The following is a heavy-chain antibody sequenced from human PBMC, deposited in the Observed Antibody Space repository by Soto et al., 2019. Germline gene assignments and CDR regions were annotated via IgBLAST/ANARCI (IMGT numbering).Heavy chain of an antibody. V-gene: IGHV4-34*01. Sequence: SETLSLTCAVYGGSFSGYYWSWIRQPPGKGLEWIGEINHSGSTNYNPSLKSRVTISVDTSKNQFSLKLSSVTTADTAVYYCARGITIFGVVIPSVAFDIWGQGTMVTVSS. CDR2: INHSGST. CDR3: ARGITIFGVVIPSVAFDI. J-gene: IGHJ3*02. D-gene: IGHD3-3*01. CDR1: GGSFSGYY.